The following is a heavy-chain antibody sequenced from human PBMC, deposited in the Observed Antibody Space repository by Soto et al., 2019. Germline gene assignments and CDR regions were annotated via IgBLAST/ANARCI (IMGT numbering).Heavy chain of an antibody. D-gene: IGHD5-18*01. Sequence: SETLSLTCAVSGYSISSGYYWGWIRQPPGKGLEWIGSIYHSGSTYYNPSLKSRVTISVDTSKNQFSLKLSSVTAADTAVYYCARDRGGYSYGHPYYYGMDVWGQGTTVTVSS. V-gene: IGHV4-38-2*02. CDR1: GYSISSGYY. CDR3: ARDRGGYSYGHPYYYGMDV. CDR2: IYHSGST. J-gene: IGHJ6*02.